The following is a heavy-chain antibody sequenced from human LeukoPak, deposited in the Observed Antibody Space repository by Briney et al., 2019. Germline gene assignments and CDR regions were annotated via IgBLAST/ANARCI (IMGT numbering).Heavy chain of an antibody. V-gene: IGHV3-74*01. CDR3: ARGGWGTAIDY. D-gene: IGHD1-7*01. CDR1: GFTFSSYW. Sequence: PGESLKISCAASGFTFSSYWMHWVRQAPGKGLVWVSYISGDGSRTTYADSVKGRFTISRDNAKNTLDLQMNSLRAEDTAVYYCARGGWGTAIDYWAQGTLVTVSS. J-gene: IGHJ4*02. CDR2: ISGDGSRT.